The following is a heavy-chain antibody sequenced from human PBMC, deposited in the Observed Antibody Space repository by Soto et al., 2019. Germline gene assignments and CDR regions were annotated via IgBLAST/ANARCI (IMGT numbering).Heavy chain of an antibody. CDR2: INHSGST. Sequence: PSETLSLTCSVSGGSISSGYYWSWIRQPPGKGLEWIGEINHSGSTNYNPSLKSRVTISVDTSKNQFSLKLSSVTAADTAVYYCARGRGYYYYYGMDVWGQGTTVTVSS. V-gene: IGHV4-34*01. D-gene: IGHD3-10*01. J-gene: IGHJ6*02. CDR3: ARGRGYYYYYGMDV. CDR1: GGSISSGYY.